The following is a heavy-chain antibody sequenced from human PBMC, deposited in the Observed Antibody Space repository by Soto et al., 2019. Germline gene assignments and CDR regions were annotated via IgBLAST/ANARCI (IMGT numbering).Heavy chain of an antibody. CDR3: AKDHDEDFGYDLDYFDY. Sequence: PGGSLRLSCAASGFTFSNYAMSWVRQAPGKGLELVSAIGGGGVPTYHADSVKGRFTISRDNAKNSLYLQMNSLRAEDTAFYYCAKDHDEDFGYDLDYFDYWGQGTLVTV. D-gene: IGHD5-12*01. V-gene: IGHV3-23*01. J-gene: IGHJ4*02. CDR2: IGGGGVPT. CDR1: GFTFSNYA.